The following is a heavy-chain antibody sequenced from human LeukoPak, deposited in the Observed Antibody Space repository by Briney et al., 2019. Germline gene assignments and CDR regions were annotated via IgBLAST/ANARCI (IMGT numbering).Heavy chain of an antibody. CDR3: ARIGPGRDGSNSFDQ. V-gene: IGHV3-21*01. Sequence: GGSLRPSCAASGLTFSSYDMTWVRQAPGKGLEYVSSINYNGIYIFSADSVKGRFTISRDNAKNSLYLEMNSLRVEDTAFYYCARIGPGRDGSNSFDQWGQGTLVIVSS. D-gene: IGHD5-24*01. CDR1: GLTFSSYD. CDR2: INYNGIYI. J-gene: IGHJ4*02.